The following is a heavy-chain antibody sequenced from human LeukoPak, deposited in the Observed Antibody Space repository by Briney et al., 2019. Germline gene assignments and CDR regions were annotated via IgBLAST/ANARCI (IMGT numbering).Heavy chain of an antibody. Sequence: NTSETLSLTCTVSGGSISRSTFYWGWIRQPPGKGLEWIGSIDYTGSTYHNPSLKSRVTISVDTSKNQFSLKLSSVTAADTAVYYCARHPRDGYNPAPFDPWGQGTLVTVSS. CDR1: GGSISRSTFY. CDR3: ARHPRDGYNPAPFDP. D-gene: IGHD5-24*01. J-gene: IGHJ5*02. CDR2: IDYTGST. V-gene: IGHV4-39*01.